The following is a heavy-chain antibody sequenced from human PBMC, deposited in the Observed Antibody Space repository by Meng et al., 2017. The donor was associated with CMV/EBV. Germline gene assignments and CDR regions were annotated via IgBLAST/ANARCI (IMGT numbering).Heavy chain of an antibody. CDR2: ISAYNGNT. CDR1: GYTFTSYG. D-gene: IGHD6-19*01. CDR3: ARVQPGPWLLDDDY. Sequence: ASVKVSCKASGYTFTSYGISWVRQAPGQGLEWMGWISAYNGNTNYAQKLQGRVTMTTDTSTSTAYMELRSLRSDDTAVYYCARVQPGPWLLDDDYWGQGTLVTVSS. V-gene: IGHV1-18*01. J-gene: IGHJ4*02.